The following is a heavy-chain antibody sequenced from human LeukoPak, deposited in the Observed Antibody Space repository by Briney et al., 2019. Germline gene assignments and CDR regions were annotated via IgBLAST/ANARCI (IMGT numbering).Heavy chain of an antibody. CDR3: AKAEGYDILTGLDY. V-gene: IGHV3-23*01. CDR1: GFTFSSYA. J-gene: IGHJ4*02. D-gene: IGHD3-9*01. Sequence: GGSLRLSCATSGFTFSSYAMSWVRQAPGKGLEWVSGIGASGGSTYSADSVKGRFTISRDNSKNTLYLQMNSLRTEDTAVYYCAKAEGYDILTGLDYWGQGTLVTVSS. CDR2: IGASGGST.